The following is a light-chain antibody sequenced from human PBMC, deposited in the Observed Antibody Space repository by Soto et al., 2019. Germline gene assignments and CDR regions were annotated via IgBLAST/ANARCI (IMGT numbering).Light chain of an antibody. CDR3: GSSTTGINHHF. J-gene: IGLJ1*01. Sequence: QSVLTQPASVSGSPGQSITISCTGSSSDVGGYDYVSWYQQHPGKAPKLVLYGVNNRPSGVSNRFSGSKSGNTASLTMSGLKAEHDAEYSCGSSTTGINHHFFGAGTKVT. V-gene: IGLV2-14*01. CDR2: GVN. CDR1: SSDVGGYDY.